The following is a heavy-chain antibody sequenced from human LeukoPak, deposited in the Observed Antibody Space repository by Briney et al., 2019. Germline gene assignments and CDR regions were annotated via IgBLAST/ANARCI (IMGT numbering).Heavy chain of an antibody. CDR2: IYYSGTA. CDR1: GGSISSYY. V-gene: IGHV4-59*01. CDR3: ARGVYIAAAQYAY. J-gene: IGHJ4*02. D-gene: IGHD6-13*01. Sequence: PSETLSLTCTISGGSISSYYWSWIRQPPGKGLEWIGYIYYSGTANYNPSLKSRVTISVDTSKNQFSLKLSSVTAADTAVYYCARGVYIAAAQYAYWGQGTLVTVSS.